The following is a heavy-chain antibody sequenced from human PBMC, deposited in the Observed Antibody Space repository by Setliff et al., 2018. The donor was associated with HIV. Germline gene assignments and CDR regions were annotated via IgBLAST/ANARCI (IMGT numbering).Heavy chain of an antibody. Sequence: ASVKVSCKASGHTFSNSDIHWVRRATGQGLEWMGWMNPDSGVTGYALKFHDRVTMTGDTSISTAYLELRSLTSEDTAVYYCASGKGVGGVVITDGLDVWGKGTTVTVSS. CDR3: ASGKGVGGVVITDGLDV. V-gene: IGHV1-8*02. J-gene: IGHJ6*04. CDR2: MNPDSGVT. D-gene: IGHD3-10*01. CDR1: GHTFSNSD.